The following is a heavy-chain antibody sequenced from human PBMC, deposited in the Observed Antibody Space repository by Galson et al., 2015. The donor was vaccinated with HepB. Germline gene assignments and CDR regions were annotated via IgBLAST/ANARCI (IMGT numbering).Heavy chain of an antibody. CDR1: GFTFSSYS. D-gene: IGHD3-3*01. J-gene: IGHJ5*02. Sequence: SLRLSCAASGFTFSSYSMNWVRQAPGKGLEWVSSISSSSSYIYYADSVKGRFTISRDNAKNSLYLQMNSLRAEDTAVYYCARGGGGDFWYPNWFDPWGQGTLVTVSS. V-gene: IGHV3-21*01. CDR3: ARGGGGDFWYPNWFDP. CDR2: ISSSSSYI.